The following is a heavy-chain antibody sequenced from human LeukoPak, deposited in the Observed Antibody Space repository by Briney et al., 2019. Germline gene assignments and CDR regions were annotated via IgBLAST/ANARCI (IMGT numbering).Heavy chain of an antibody. D-gene: IGHD6-19*01. CDR2: ISYDGNTE. CDR1: RFTFSSHS. J-gene: IGHJ2*01. Sequence: TGGSLRLSCAASRFTFSSHSMHWVRQAPGKGLERVAVISYDGNTEYYADSVKGRFTISRDNSKYTLYLQMNSLRVEDTAVYYCARDEQWLGLEWYFDLWGRGTLVTVSS. CDR3: ARDEQWLGLEWYFDL. V-gene: IGHV3-30*01.